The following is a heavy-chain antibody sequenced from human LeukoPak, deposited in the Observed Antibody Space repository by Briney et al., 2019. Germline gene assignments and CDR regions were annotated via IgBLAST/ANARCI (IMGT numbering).Heavy chain of an antibody. Sequence: SETLSLTCTVSGGSISSYYWSWIRQPAGKGLEWIGRIYTSGSTNYNPSLKSRVTISVDTSKNQFSLKLSSVTAADTAVYYCARDKILEWSDAFDIWGQGTMVTVSS. CDR3: ARDKILEWSDAFDI. J-gene: IGHJ3*02. CDR2: IYTSGST. D-gene: IGHD3-3*01. CDR1: GGSISSYY. V-gene: IGHV4-4*07.